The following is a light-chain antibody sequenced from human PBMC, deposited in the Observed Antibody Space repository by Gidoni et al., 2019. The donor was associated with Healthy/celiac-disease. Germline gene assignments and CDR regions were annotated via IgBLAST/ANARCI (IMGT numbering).Light chain of an antibody. J-gene: IGKJ3*01. V-gene: IGKV1-39*01. CDR3: QQSYSTLPFT. CDR2: SAS. CDR1: QSTSSY. Sequence: DIQMTQSPSSLSASVGDSVTITCRASQSTSSYLIWYQQKPGTAPKLLIYSASSLQSGVPSRISGSGSGTDFTLPISSRLPEDVATYYCQQSYSTLPFTFGPGTKVEIK.